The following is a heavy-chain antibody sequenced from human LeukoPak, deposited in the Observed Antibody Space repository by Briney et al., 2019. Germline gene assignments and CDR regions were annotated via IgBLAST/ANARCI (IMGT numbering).Heavy chain of an antibody. CDR1: GGFFSGYY. J-gene: IGHJ4*02. V-gene: IGHV4-34*01. Sequence: SETLSLTCAVYGGFFSGYYWSWIRQPPGKGLEWIGEINHSGSTNYNPSLKSRVTISVDTSKNQFSLKLSSVTAADTAVYYCASVYSSGWYKIGVYYFDYWGQGTLVTVSS. CDR3: ASVYSSGWYKIGVYYFDY. D-gene: IGHD6-19*01. CDR2: INHSGST.